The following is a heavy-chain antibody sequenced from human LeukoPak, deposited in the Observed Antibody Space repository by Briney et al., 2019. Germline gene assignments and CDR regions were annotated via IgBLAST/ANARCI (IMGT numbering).Heavy chain of an antibody. CDR2: IYHSGST. V-gene: IGHV4-30-2*01. D-gene: IGHD2-15*01. Sequence: SETLSLTCTVSGGSISSGGYSWSWIRQPPGKGLEWIGYIYHSGSTYYNPSLKSRVTISVDRSKNQFSLKLSSVTAADTAVYYCARGGSRFQGWFDPWGQGTLVTVSS. CDR3: ARGGSRFQGWFDP. J-gene: IGHJ5*02. CDR1: GGSISSGGYS.